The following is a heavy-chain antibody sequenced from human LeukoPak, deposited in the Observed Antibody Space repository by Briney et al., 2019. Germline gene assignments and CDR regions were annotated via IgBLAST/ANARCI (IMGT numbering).Heavy chain of an antibody. CDR1: GFTFSSYW. CDR2: IKQDGSEK. V-gene: IGHV3-7*01. J-gene: IGHJ4*02. CDR3: ARVGTYYGDAYYFDY. Sequence: GGSLRLSCAASGFTFSSYWMSWVRQAPGKGLEWLANIKQDGSEKYYVDSVKGRFTISRDNAKNSLYLQMNSLRAEDTAVYYCARVGTYYGDAYYFDYWGQGTLVTVSS. D-gene: IGHD3-10*01.